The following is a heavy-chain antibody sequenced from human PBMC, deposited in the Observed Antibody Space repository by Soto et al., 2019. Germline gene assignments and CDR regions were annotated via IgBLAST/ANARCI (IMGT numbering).Heavy chain of an antibody. CDR3: ARDLGGYDLYGPDT. CDR2: IYPGDSDT. V-gene: IGHV5-51*01. Sequence: XDSLKVSCKGSGYSFTSYWVGLVLQMPGKGLEWMGIIYPGDSDTRYSPSFQGQVTISADTSIITAYMELTRLKSDDTAVYYCARDLGGYDLYGPDTWGQGTLVTVSS. CDR1: GYSFTSYW. J-gene: IGHJ5*02. D-gene: IGHD5-12*01.